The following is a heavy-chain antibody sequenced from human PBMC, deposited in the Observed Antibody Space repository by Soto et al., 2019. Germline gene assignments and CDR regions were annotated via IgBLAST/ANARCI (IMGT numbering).Heavy chain of an antibody. Sequence: QVQLVESGGGVVQPGRSLRLSCAASGFTFSNYGMLWVRQAPGKGLEWVAVILNDGSNRYHADSVKDRFTISRDNSKNMLYLQMNSLRAEDTAVYYCARDDEYSGNGMDVWGQGTTVTVS. CDR3: ARDDEYSGNGMDV. CDR1: GFTFSNYG. CDR2: ILNDGSNR. V-gene: IGHV3-33*01. D-gene: IGHD3-10*01. J-gene: IGHJ6*02.